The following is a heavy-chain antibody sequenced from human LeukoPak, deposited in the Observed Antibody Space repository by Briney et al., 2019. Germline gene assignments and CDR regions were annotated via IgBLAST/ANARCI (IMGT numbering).Heavy chain of an antibody. Sequence: SVKVSCKASGGTFISYAISWVRQAPGQGLEWMGGIIPIFGTANYAQKFQGRVTITTDESTSTAYMELSSLRSEDTAVYYCARTLYYYDSSGYYYIYYYYYMDVWGKGTTVTVSS. D-gene: IGHD3-22*01. CDR3: ARTLYYYDSSGYYYIYYYYYMDV. V-gene: IGHV1-69*05. CDR1: GGTFISYA. CDR2: IIPIFGTA. J-gene: IGHJ6*03.